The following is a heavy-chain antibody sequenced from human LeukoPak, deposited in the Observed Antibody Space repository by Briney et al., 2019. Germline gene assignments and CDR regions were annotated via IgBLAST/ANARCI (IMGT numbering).Heavy chain of an antibody. CDR2: ISWNSGSI. CDR3: AKAKSLYYDSSGYLDY. Sequence: PGGSLRLSCAASGFTFDDYAMHWVRHAPGKGLEWVSGISWNSGSIGYADSVKGRFTISRDNAKNSLYLQMNSLRAEDTALYYCAKAKSLYYDSSGYLDYWGQGTLVTVSS. J-gene: IGHJ4*02. CDR1: GFTFDDYA. D-gene: IGHD3-22*01. V-gene: IGHV3-9*01.